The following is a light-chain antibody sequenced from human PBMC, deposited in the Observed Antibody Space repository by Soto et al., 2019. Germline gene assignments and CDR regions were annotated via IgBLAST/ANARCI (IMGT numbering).Light chain of an antibody. Sequence: IHSTNSPYTLSASVGDRVPITCRASQSISTWLAWYQQKPGKAPKFLIYKASSLESGVPSRFSGSGSGTEFTLTISSLQSEDSAIYYCQQYSSWPFTFGPGTNVDVK. CDR3: QQYSSWPFT. CDR1: QSISTW. J-gene: IGKJ3*01. CDR2: KAS. V-gene: IGKV1-5*03.